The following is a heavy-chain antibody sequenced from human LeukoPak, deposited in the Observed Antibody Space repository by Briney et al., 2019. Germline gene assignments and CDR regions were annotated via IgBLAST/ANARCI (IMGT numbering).Heavy chain of an antibody. CDR1: GGSIGSYY. CDR2: IYYSGST. CDR3: ARAGDYDFWSGYSSQTPFDY. D-gene: IGHD3-3*01. V-gene: IGHV4-59*01. J-gene: IGHJ4*02. Sequence: SETLSLTCTVSGGSIGSYYWSWIRQPPGKGLEWIGYIYYSGSTNYNPSLKSRVTISVDTSKNQFSLKLSSVTAADTAVYYCARAGDYDFWSGYSSQTPFDYWGQGTLVTVSS.